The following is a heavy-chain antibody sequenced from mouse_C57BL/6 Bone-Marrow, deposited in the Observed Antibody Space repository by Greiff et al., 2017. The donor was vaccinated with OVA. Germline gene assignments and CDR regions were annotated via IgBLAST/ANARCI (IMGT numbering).Heavy chain of an antibody. D-gene: IGHD4-1*01. CDR3: ARDGGGTGTKGNYFGY. Sequence: EVNLVESGGGLVQSGRSLRLSCATSGFTFSDFYMEWVRQAPGKGLEWIAASRNKANDYTTEYSASVKGRFIVSRDTSQSILYLQMNALRAEDTAIYYCARDGGGTGTKGNYFGYWGQGTTLTVSS. J-gene: IGHJ2*01. V-gene: IGHV7-1*01. CDR2: SRNKANDYTT. CDR1: GFTFSDFY.